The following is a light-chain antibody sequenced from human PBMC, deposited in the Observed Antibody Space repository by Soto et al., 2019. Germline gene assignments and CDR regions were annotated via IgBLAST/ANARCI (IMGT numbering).Light chain of an antibody. CDR1: SSNIESNT. V-gene: IGLV1-44*01. CDR3: AAWDDSLNSYV. J-gene: IGLJ1*01. CDR2: NNN. Sequence: QSVLTQPPSASGTPGQRVTISCSGSSSNIESNTVNWYQHLPGTAPKLLIYNNNQRPSGVPDRFSGSESGTSASLAISGLQSEDESDYYCAAWDDSLNSYVFGPGTKVTVL.